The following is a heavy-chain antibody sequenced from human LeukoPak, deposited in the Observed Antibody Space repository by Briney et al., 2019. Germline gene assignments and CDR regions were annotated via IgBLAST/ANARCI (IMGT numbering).Heavy chain of an antibody. J-gene: IGHJ5*02. CDR3: ARHLGYSSSWYKFDP. D-gene: IGHD6-13*01. CDR1: GGSFSGYY. CDR2: INHSGST. V-gene: IGHV4-34*01. Sequence: SETLSLTCAVYGGSFSGYYWSWIRQPPGKGLEWIGEINHSGSTNYNPSLKSRVTISVDTPKNQFSLKLSSVTAADTAVYYCARHLGYSSSWYKFDPWGQGTLVTVSS.